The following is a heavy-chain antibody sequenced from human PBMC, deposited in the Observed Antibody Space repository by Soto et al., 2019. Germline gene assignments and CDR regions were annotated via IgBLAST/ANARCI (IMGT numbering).Heavy chain of an antibody. V-gene: IGHV4-59*08. CDR1: VGYRYTFY. CDR3: ASSSLYGMDV. Sequence: KTLPHTYNVSVGYRYTFYWNGIRQSPGKGLEWIGYISDGGSTNYNPSLKSRVTISIDTSKNQFSLKVGSVTAADTAVYYCASSSLYGMDVWGQGTKVNGSS. CDR2: ISDGGST. J-gene: IGHJ6*02.